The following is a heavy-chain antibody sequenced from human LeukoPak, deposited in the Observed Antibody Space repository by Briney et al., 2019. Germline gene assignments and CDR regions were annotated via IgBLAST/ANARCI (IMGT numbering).Heavy chain of an antibody. Sequence: PGGSLRLSCAASGFTFSRYSMNWVPQAPGKGLEWVSYVSSSSTIYYGDSVRGRFTVSRDNANNLLYLQMNSLRAEDTAVYYCAGGESEYTSSGDFAYWGQGTLATVSS. V-gene: IGHV3-48*01. CDR3: AGGESEYTSSGDFAY. D-gene: IGHD6-6*01. J-gene: IGHJ4*02. CDR1: GFTFSRYS. CDR2: VSSSSTI.